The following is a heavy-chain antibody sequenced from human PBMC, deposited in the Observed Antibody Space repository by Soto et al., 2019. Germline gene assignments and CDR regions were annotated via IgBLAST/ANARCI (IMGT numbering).Heavy chain of an antibody. CDR3: ARADILTGRAEIDY. J-gene: IGHJ4*02. CDR1: GFTFSSYG. D-gene: IGHD3-9*01. Sequence: GGSLRLSCAASGFTFSSYGMHWVRQAPGKGLEWVAVIWYDGSNKYYADSVKGRFTISRDNSKNTLYLQMNSLRAEDTAVYYCARADILTGRAEIDYWGQGTLVTVSS. CDR2: IWYDGSNK. V-gene: IGHV3-33*01.